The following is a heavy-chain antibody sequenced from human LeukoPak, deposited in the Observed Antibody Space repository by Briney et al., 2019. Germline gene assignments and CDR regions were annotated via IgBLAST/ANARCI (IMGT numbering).Heavy chain of an antibody. CDR2: INPSGGST. D-gene: IGHD5-18*01. Sequence: ASVKVSCKASGYTFTSYYMYWVRQAPGQGLEWMGIINPSGGSTSYAQKFQGRVTMTRDTSTSTVYMELSSLRSEDTAVYYCAGDPGRGLWSHDYWGQGTLVTVSS. CDR3: AGDPGRGLWSHDY. CDR1: GYTFTSYY. V-gene: IGHV1-46*01. J-gene: IGHJ4*02.